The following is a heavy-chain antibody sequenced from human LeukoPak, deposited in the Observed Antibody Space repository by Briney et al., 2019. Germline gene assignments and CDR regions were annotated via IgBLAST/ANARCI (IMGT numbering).Heavy chain of an antibody. CDR1: GFTVRSIH. CDR3: VRAPQWLAFDY. Sequence: QPGGSLRLSCAVSGFTVRSIHMAWVRQAPGKGLEWVSVIYNGDNTNYADSVRGRFTISRDNSKNTLYLQMNSLRAEDTAVYYCVRAPQWLAFDYWGQGTLVTVSS. J-gene: IGHJ4*02. V-gene: IGHV3-66*01. CDR2: IYNGDNT. D-gene: IGHD6-19*01.